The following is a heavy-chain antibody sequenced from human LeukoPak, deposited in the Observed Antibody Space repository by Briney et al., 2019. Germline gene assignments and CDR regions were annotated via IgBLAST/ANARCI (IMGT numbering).Heavy chain of an antibody. J-gene: IGHJ3*02. CDR1: GGSFSTYY. CDR2: IYYSGST. CDR3: AREPHDTGAVPGI. Sequence: SETLSLTCTVSGGSFSTYYWSWIRQPPGKGLEWIGYIYYSGSTDYNPSLKSRVTMSLDTSKNQFSLRLKSVTAADTAVYYCAREPHDTGAVPGIWGQGTMVTVSS. V-gene: IGHV4-59*01. D-gene: IGHD1-14*01.